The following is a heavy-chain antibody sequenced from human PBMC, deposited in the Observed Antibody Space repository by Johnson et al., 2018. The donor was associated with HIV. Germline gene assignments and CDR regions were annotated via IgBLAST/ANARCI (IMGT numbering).Heavy chain of an antibody. V-gene: IGHV3-33*01. CDR1: GFTFSSYG. D-gene: IGHD1-26*01. CDR3: ARGGRVIVGTEGAFDI. J-gene: IGHJ3*02. CDR2: IWYDGSNK. Sequence: QVQLVESGGGLVKPGGSLRLSCAASGFTFSSYGLHWVRQAPGKGLEWVAVIWYDGSNKYYADSVKGRFTISRDNSKNTLYLQMNSLRPEDTAVYYCARGGRVIVGTEGAFDIWGQGTMVTVSS.